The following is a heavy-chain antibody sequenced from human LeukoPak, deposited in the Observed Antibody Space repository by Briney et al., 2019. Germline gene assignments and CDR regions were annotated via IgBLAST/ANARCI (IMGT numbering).Heavy chain of an antibody. CDR2: MNPNSGNT. J-gene: IGHJ4*02. V-gene: IGHV1-8*01. D-gene: IGHD3-3*01. CDR1: GYTFTSYD. CDR3: ARSKPDRFWSGYYIDY. Sequence: ASVKVSCKASGYTFTSYDINWVRQATGQGLERMGWMNPNSGNTGYAQKFQGRVTMTRNTSISTAYMELSSLRSEDTAVYYCARSKPDRFWSGYYIDYWGQGTLVTVSS.